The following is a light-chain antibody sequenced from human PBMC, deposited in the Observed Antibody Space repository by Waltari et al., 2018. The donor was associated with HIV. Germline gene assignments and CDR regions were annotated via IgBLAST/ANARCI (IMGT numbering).Light chain of an antibody. V-gene: IGKV1-8*01. J-gene: IGKJ2*01. CDR2: AAS. CDR3: QQYYSYPQT. CDR1: QGISFY. Sequence: AIRMTQSPSSFSASTGDRVTITCRASQGISFYLAWYQQKPGKAPNLLIYAASTLQSGVPSRFSGSGSGTDFTLTISYLQSEDFATYYCQQYYSYPQTFCQGTKLEIK.